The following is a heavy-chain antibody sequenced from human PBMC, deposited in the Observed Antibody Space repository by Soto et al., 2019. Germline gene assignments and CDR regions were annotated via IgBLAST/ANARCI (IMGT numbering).Heavy chain of an antibody. J-gene: IGHJ6*02. CDR1: GYSFAGYR. D-gene: IGHD5-12*01. CDR3: VRDMVATMEDYYYYAVDV. Sequence: ASVKVSCKPSGYSFAGYRLHWVRQAPGQGLEWMGWLNPQNGDTSYAQKFRDRVTMTSDTSITTAYMDLSRLTSDDTATYYCVRDMVATMEDYYYYAVDVWGQGTKVTVS. V-gene: IGHV1-2*02. CDR2: LNPQNGDT.